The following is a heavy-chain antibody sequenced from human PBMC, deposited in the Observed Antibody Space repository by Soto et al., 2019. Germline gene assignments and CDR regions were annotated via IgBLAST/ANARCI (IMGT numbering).Heavy chain of an antibody. Sequence: ASVKVSCKASGYTFTSYDINWVRQATGQGLEWMGWMNPNSGNTGYAQKFQGRVTMTRNTSISTAYMELSSLRSEDTAVYYCARRGGSGSYYKSVRFDPWGQGTLVTVSS. CDR2: MNPNSGNT. CDR3: ARRGGSGSYYKSVRFDP. CDR1: GYTFTSYD. D-gene: IGHD3-10*01. V-gene: IGHV1-8*01. J-gene: IGHJ5*02.